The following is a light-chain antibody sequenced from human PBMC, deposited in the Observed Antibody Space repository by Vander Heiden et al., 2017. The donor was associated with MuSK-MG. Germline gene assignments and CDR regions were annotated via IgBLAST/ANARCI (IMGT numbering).Light chain of an antibody. CDR3: QSYDSSRSGYV. V-gene: IGLV1-40*01. Sequence: QSVLTQPPSVPGAPGQRVTISCTGSSSNIGAGYDVHWYQQLPGPAPKLLIYGNSNRPSGVPDRFSGSKSGTSASLAITGLQAEDEADYYCQSYDSSRSGYVFGTGTKVTVL. J-gene: IGLJ1*01. CDR2: GNS. CDR1: SSNIGAGYD.